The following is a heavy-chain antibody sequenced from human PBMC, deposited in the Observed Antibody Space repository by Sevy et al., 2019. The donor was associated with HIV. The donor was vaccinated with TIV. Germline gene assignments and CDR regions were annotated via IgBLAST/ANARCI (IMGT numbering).Heavy chain of an antibody. V-gene: IGHV3-30*03. CDR2: ISYDGSNK. Sequence: GGSLRLSCAASGFTFSSYGMHWVRQAPGKGLEWVAVISYDGSNKYYADSVKGRFTISRDNSKNMLYLQMNSLRAEGTAVDYCASSDGIDYWGQGTLVTVSS. CDR1: GFTFSSYG. D-gene: IGHD1-26*01. CDR3: ASSDGIDY. J-gene: IGHJ4*02.